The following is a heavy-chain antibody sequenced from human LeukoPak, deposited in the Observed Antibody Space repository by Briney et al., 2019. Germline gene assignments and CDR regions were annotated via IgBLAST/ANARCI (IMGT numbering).Heavy chain of an antibody. D-gene: IGHD2-15*01. CDR1: GFTFRSYS. V-gene: IGHV3-21*01. CDR2: ISSSSSYI. J-gene: IGHJ4*02. CDR3: ARAGEYCSGGSCFHLFDY. Sequence: GGSLRLSCAASGFTFRSYSMNWVRQAPGKGLEWVSSISSSSSYIYYADSVKGRFTISRDNAKNSLYLQMNSLRAEDTAVYYCARAGEYCSGGSCFHLFDYWGQGTLVTVSS.